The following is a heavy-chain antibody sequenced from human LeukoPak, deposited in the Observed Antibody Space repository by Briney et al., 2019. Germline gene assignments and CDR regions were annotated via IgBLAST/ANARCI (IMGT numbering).Heavy chain of an antibody. CDR2: IYSGGST. D-gene: IGHD2-15*01. Sequence: PGGSLRLSCAASGFTVSSNYMSWVRQAPGKGLEGGSVIYSGGSTYYPDPVKGRCTISRHNSKNTLYLQMTSLRAEDTAVYYCARDLGYCSGGSCGAFDIWGQGTMVTVSS. J-gene: IGHJ3*02. CDR3: ARDLGYCSGGSCGAFDI. V-gene: IGHV3-53*04. CDR1: GFTVSSNY.